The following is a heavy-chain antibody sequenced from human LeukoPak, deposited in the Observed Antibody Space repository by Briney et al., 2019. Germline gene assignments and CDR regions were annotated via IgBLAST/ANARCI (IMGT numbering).Heavy chain of an antibody. CDR3: ARDGNFDN. J-gene: IGHJ3*02. CDR2: ISPDSGDT. V-gene: IGHV1-2*02. CDR1: GYTFTDYY. Sequence: GASVKLSFKASGYTFTDYYIHWVRQAPGQGLEWMGWISPDSGDTNSAQKYQGRVTMTRDTSISTVYVEVTGLRSDDTAVYYCARDGNFDNWGQGTMVTISS. D-gene: IGHD4-23*01.